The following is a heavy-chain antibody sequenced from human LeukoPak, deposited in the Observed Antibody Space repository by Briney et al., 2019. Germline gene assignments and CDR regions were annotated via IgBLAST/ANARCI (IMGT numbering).Heavy chain of an antibody. D-gene: IGHD6-13*01. V-gene: IGHV4-30-2*01. CDR1: GGSISSGGYS. CDR3: ARDLPLAAAAKYVFDL. CDR2: IHHSGGT. Sequence: PSETLSLTCTVSGGSISSGGYSWSWIRQPPGKGLEWIGNIHHSGGTYYNPSLKSRVTISVDRSKNQFSLTLNSVTAADTAAYYCARDLPLAAAAKYVFDLWGQGTLVTVSS. J-gene: IGHJ3*01.